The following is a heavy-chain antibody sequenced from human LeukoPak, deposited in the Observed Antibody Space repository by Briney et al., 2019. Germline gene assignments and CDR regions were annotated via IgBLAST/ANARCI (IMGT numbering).Heavy chain of an antibody. CDR3: ARGRLPIAAAVPFDY. CDR2: INHSGSI. D-gene: IGHD6-13*01. Sequence: PSETLSLTCAVYGGSFSGYYWRWIRQPPGKGLEWIGEINHSGSINYNPSLKSRVTISVDTSKNQFSLKLSSVTAADTAVYYCARGRLPIAAAVPFDYWGQGTLVTVSS. J-gene: IGHJ4*02. V-gene: IGHV4-34*01. CDR1: GGSFSGYY.